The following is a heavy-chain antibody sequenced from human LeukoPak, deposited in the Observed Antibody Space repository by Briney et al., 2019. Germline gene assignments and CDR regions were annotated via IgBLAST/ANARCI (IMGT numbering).Heavy chain of an antibody. CDR2: INQDGSEK. CDR1: GFIFRSYW. J-gene: IGHJ6*04. CDR3: SRALEV. Sequence: QPGGSLRLSCEVSGFIFRSYWMDWVRQAPGGGLEWVANINQDGSEKYFVDSVKGRFTISRDNAKNSLYLQMNSLGAEDTAVYYCSRALEVWGKGTTVTVSS. V-gene: IGHV3-7*01.